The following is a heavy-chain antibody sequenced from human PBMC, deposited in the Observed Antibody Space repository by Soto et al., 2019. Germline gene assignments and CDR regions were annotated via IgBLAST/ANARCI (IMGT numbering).Heavy chain of an antibody. CDR1: GFSFVNYA. V-gene: IGHV3-23*01. J-gene: IGHJ4*01. CDR2: LSGSGTST. CDR3: ARDPNHYNSSGYFDY. Sequence: PGGSLRLSFAASGFSFVNYAMNWVRQAPGKGLEWVSGLSGSGTSTYYADSVKVQFTISRDNSGDTLFLQMNSLTADDTAVYYCARDPNHYNSSGYFDYWGQGTLVTVSS. D-gene: IGHD3-22*01.